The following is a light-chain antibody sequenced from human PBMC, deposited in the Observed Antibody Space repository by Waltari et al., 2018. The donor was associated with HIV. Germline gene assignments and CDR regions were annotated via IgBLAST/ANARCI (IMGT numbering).Light chain of an antibody. Sequence: LGERATINCKSSQSVLYRSNNKEYLAWYQQKPGQPPKLLIYWASTRESGVPDRFSGSGSGTDFTLTISSLLAEDVAVYYCQQYYSTPWTFGQGTRVEIK. CDR1: QSVLYRSNNKEY. V-gene: IGKV4-1*01. CDR3: QQYYSTPWT. J-gene: IGKJ1*01. CDR2: WAS.